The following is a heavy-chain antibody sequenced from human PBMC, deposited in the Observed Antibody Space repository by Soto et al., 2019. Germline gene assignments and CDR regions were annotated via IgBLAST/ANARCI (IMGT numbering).Heavy chain of an antibody. CDR2: ISGSGGST. CDR3: ARDYCSGGSCYSRYYYYYMDV. CDR1: GFTFSSYA. D-gene: IGHD2-15*01. J-gene: IGHJ6*03. V-gene: IGHV3-23*01. Sequence: GGSLRLSCAASGFTFSSYAMSWVRQAPGKGLEWVSAISGSGGSTYYADSVKGRFTISRDNAKNTLYLQMNSLRDEDTAVYYCARDYCSGGSCYSRYYYYYMDVWGKGTTVTVSS.